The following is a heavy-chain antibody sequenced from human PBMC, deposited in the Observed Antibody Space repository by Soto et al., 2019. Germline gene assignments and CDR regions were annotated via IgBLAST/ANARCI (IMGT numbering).Heavy chain of an antibody. J-gene: IGHJ4*02. CDR3: ARARVGATVDY. CDR1: GGSFSGYY. V-gene: IGHV4-34*01. D-gene: IGHD1-26*01. Sequence: SETLSLTCAVYGGSFSGYYWSWIRQPPGKGLEWIGEINHSGSTNYNPSLKSRVTISVDTSKNQFSLKLSSVTAADTAVYYCARARVGATVDYWGQGTLVTVSS. CDR2: INHSGST.